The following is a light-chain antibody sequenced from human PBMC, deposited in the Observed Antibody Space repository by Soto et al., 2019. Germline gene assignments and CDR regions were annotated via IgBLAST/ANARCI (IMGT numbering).Light chain of an antibody. CDR3: SSDTTSSTRLFV. CDR2: AVS. J-gene: IGLJ1*01. V-gene: IGLV2-14*01. CDR1: SSDVGGYNY. Sequence: QSALTQPASVSGSPGQSITISCTGTSSDVGGYNYVSWDQQHPGKAPKLMIYAVSNRPSGVSTRSSGSKSGNTASLTISGHQAEDEADYHCSSDTTSSTRLFVFGTGTKVTV.